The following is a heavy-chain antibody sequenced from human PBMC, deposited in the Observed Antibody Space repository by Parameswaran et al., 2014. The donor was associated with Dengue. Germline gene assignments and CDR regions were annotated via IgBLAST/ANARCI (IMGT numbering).Heavy chain of an antibody. CDR3: ARHDGEKDYFDY. V-gene: IGHV5-10-1*01. Sequence: WIRQPPGKGLEWMGRIDPSDSYTNYSPSFQGHVTISADKSISTAYLQWSSLKASDTAMYYCARHDGEKDYFDYWGQGTLVTVSS. CDR2: IDPSDSYT. J-gene: IGHJ4*02. D-gene: IGHD3-10*01.